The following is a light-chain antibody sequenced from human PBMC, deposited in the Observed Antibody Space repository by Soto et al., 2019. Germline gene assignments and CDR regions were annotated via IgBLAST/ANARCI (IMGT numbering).Light chain of an antibody. Sequence: QSVLTQPPSGSGAPGQRVTISCTGSSSNIGAGYDVHWYQQLPGTAPKVLIYDNNNRPSGVPDRFSGSKSGTSASLAITGLQAEDEADYYCHSYDVSLSGPVFGGGTKVTVL. CDR2: DNN. V-gene: IGLV1-40*01. CDR3: HSYDVSLSGPV. CDR1: SSNIGAGYD. J-gene: IGLJ2*01.